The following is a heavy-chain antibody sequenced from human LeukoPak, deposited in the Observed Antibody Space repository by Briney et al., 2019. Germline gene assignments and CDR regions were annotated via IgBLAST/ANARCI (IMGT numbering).Heavy chain of an antibody. CDR3: ARRTRYSSGWYVGY. Sequence: ASVKVSCKASGYTFTSYDINWVRQATGQGLECMGWMNSNSGNTGYAQKFQGRVTMTRNTSISTAYMELSSLRSEDTAVYYCARRTRYSSGWYVGYWGQGTLVTVSS. J-gene: IGHJ4*02. V-gene: IGHV1-8*01. CDR1: GYTFTSYD. D-gene: IGHD6-19*01. CDR2: MNSNSGNT.